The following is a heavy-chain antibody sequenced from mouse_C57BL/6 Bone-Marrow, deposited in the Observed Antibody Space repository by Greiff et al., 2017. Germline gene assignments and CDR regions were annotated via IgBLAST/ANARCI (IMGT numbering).Heavy chain of an antibody. J-gene: IGHJ3*01. CDR1: GFSLTSYG. Sequence: QVQLKESGPGLVQPSQSLSITCTVSGFSLTSYGVHWVRQSPGKGLEWLGVIWRGGSTDYNAAFMSRLRITKNNSKSQVFFKMNSLQADDTAIYYCALQLRLSFAYWGQGTLVTGSA. CDR3: ALQLRLSFAY. V-gene: IGHV2-5*01. CDR2: IWRGGST. D-gene: IGHD3-2*02.